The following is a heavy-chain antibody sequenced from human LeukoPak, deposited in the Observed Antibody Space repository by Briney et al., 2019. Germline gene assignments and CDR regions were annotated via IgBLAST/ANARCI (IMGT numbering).Heavy chain of an antibody. D-gene: IGHD6-19*01. CDR3: ATDSRTAVAGIFDS. CDR1: GFTFSSYA. J-gene: IGHJ4*02. CDR2: ISGSGGTT. Sequence: GGSLRLSCAASGFTFSSYAMSWVRQAPGKGLEWVSTISGSGGTTYYADSVKGRFAISRDSSKSTLYLQMSSLRAEDTAVYYCATDSRTAVAGIFDSWGQGTLVTVSS. V-gene: IGHV3-23*01.